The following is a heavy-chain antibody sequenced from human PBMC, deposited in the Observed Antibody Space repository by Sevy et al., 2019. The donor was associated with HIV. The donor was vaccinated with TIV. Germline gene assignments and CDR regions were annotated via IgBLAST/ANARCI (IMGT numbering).Heavy chain of an antibody. Sequence: GGSLRLSCAASGFTFSRYWMTWFRQAPGKGLEWVANIKQDGSEKYSVDSVKGRFTISRDNAKNSLYLQMNSLRAEDTAVYYCARDCADRFLEWSYYYYYYGIDVWGQGTTVTVSS. J-gene: IGHJ6*02. D-gene: IGHD3-3*01. CDR2: IKQDGSEK. V-gene: IGHV3-7*01. CDR3: ARDCADRFLEWSYYYYYYGIDV. CDR1: GFTFSRYW.